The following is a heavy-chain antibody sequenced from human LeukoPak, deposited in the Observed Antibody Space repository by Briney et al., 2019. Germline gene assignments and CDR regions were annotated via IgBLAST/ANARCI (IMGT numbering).Heavy chain of an antibody. Sequence: PGGSLRLSCAASGFTFSSYSMNWVRQAPGKGLEWVSSISSSSSYIYYADSVKGRFTISRDNAKNSLYLQMNSMRAEDTAVYYCARAVRLRYFDWPKQLFDPWGQGTLVTVSS. V-gene: IGHV3-21*01. CDR3: ARAVRLRYFDWPKQLFDP. CDR2: ISSSSSYI. J-gene: IGHJ5*02. CDR1: GFTFSSYS. D-gene: IGHD3-9*01.